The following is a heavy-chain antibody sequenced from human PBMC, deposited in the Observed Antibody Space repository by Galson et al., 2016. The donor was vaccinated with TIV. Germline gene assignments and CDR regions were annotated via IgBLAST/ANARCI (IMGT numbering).Heavy chain of an antibody. CDR1: GFTFDEYS. V-gene: IGHV3-20*04. D-gene: IGHD5-18*01. J-gene: IGHJ6*03. CDR2: VNWKGNSA. CDR3: ARDGVVDTSMNYYYYYYLDV. Sequence: SLRLSCAASGFTFDEYSMSWVCQAPGKGLEWVATVNWKGNSADYADSVRGRFTITRDNGKNSLYLQMNSLRGEDTALYYCARDGVVDTSMNYYYYYYLDVWGKGTAVTVSS.